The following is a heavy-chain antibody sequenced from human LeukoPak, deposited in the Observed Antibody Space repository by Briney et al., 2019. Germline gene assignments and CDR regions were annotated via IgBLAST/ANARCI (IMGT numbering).Heavy chain of an antibody. V-gene: IGHV3-30*18. CDR3: AKDLGAAGTAFDY. CDR1: GFTFSSYG. J-gene: IGHJ4*02. D-gene: IGHD6-13*01. Sequence: GGSLRLSCAASGFTFSSYGMHWVRQAPGKGLEWVAVISYDGSNKYYADSVKGRFTISRDNSKNTLYLQMNSLRAEDTAVYYCAKDLGAAGTAFDYWGQGTLVTVSS. CDR2: ISYDGSNK.